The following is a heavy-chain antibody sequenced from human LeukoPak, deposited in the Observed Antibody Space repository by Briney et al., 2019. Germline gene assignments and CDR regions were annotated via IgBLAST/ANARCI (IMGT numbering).Heavy chain of an antibody. CDR2: MNPNSGNT. J-gene: IGHJ5*02. CDR1: GYTFTSYD. CDR3: ARNVDVGMNWFDP. Sequence: ASVKVSCKASGYTFTSYDINWVRQATGQGLEWMGWMNPNSGNTGYAQKFQGRVTITRNTSISTAYMELSSLRSEDTAVYYCARNVDVGMNWFDPWGQGTLVTVSS. V-gene: IGHV1-8*03. D-gene: IGHD5-12*01.